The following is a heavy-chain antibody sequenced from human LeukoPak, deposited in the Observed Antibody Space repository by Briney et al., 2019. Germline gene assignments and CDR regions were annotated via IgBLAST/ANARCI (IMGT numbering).Heavy chain of an antibody. CDR2: IVVGSGNT. V-gene: IGHV1-58*02. CDR1: GFTFSSSA. D-gene: IGHD1-26*01. Sequence: GTSVKVSCKASGFTFSSSAMQWVRQARGQRLEWIGWIVVGSGNTNYAQKFQERVTVTRDMSTSTAYMELSSLRSEDTAVYYCAADATIPDAFDIWGQGTMVTVSS. J-gene: IGHJ3*02. CDR3: AADATIPDAFDI.